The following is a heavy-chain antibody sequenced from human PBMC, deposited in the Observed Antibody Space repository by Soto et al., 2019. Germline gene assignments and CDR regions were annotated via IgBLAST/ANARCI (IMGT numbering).Heavy chain of an antibody. J-gene: IGHJ4*02. CDR1: SGSISISTYY. D-gene: IGHD3-3*01. CDR2: ISYSGRT. Sequence: SETMSLTRTVSSGSISISTYYWSWIRQPPGKGLEWIGYISYSGRTNYSPSLKSRVTISVDTSKNQFSLKLISVTAADTAVYYCARFPPFGVGPGFDYWGQGTLVTVSS. CDR3: ARFPPFGVGPGFDY. V-gene: IGHV4-61*01.